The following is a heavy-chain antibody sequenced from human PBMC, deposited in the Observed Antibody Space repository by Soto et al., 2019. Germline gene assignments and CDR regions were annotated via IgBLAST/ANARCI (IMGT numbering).Heavy chain of an antibody. J-gene: IGHJ4*02. CDR3: ARWRYGDY. D-gene: IGHD1-1*01. V-gene: IGHV1-18*01. Sequence: QVHLVQSGAEVKKPGASVKVSCKGSGYIFTTYGITWVRQAPGQGLEWMGWISAHNGNTNYAQKLQGRVTVTRDTSTSTAYMELRNLSSDDTAVYYCARWRYGDYWGQGALVTASS. CDR2: ISAHNGNT. CDR1: GYIFTTYG.